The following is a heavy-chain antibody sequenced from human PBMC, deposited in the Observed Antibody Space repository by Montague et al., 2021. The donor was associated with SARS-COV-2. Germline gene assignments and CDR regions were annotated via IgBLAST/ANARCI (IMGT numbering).Heavy chain of an antibody. CDR2: IDWDDDK. Sequence: PALVKPTQTPTLTCTFSGFSLSTSGMCVSWIRQPPGKALEWLALIDWDDDKYYSTSLKTRLTISKDTSKNQVALTMTNMDPVDTATYYCARMRWELLGGVHYFDYWGQGTLVTVSS. V-gene: IGHV2-70*01. CDR1: GFSLSTSGMC. J-gene: IGHJ4*02. CDR3: ARMRWELLGGVHYFDY. D-gene: IGHD1-26*01.